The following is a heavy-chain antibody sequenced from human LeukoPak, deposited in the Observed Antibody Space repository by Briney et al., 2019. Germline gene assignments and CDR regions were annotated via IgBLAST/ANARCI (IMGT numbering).Heavy chain of an antibody. CDR3: ARSLVGATIFDY. CDR2: ISSNSIYI. D-gene: IGHD1-26*01. J-gene: IGHJ4*02. V-gene: IGHV3-21*01. Sequence: GGSLRLSCAASGFTFSSYSMNWVRQAPGKGLEWVSSISSNSIYIYYADSLRGRSTISRDNAKNSVYLQMSSLRAEDTAVYYCARSLVGATIFDYWGQGTLVTVSS. CDR1: GFTFSSYS.